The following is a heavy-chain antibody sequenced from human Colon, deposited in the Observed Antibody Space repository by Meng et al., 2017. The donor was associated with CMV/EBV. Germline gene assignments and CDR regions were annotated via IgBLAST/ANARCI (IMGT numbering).Heavy chain of an antibody. CDR2: IKPSGGST. D-gene: IGHD2-15*01. CDR1: GFTFSTQY. CDR3: TRDIVL. J-gene: IGHJ4*02. V-gene: IGHV1-46*01. Sequence: QEQLVQSGAEVKKPGASVKVSCKASGFTFSTQYIHWVRQAPGQGLEWLGIIKPSGGSTGYAQKFQGRVTMTRDTSTSTVYMELSSLRSEDTAMYYCTRDIVLRGQGTLVTVSS.